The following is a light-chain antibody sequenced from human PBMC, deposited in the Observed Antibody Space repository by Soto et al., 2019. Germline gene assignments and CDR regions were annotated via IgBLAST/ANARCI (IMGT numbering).Light chain of an antibody. V-gene: IGLV2-8*01. CDR1: SSDVGGYSY. CDR2: EVT. CDR3: SSYAGSNNFV. J-gene: IGLJ1*01. Sequence: QSVLTQPPSASGSPVQSVTISCTGSSSDVGGYSYVSWYQQHPGKAPKLMIYEVTKRPSGVPDRFSASKSGNTASLTVSGLQAEDEADYYCSSYAGSNNFVFGTGTKVTVL.